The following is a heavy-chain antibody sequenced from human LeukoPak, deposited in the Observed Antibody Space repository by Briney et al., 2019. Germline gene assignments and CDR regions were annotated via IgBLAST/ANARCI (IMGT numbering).Heavy chain of an antibody. D-gene: IGHD2-8*01. J-gene: IGHJ3*02. CDR1: GGSIRSYH. CDR3: ARSYGINDAFDI. V-gene: IGHV4-4*07. CDR2: IFTSGTT. Sequence: SETLSLTCTVSGGSIRSYHWSWIRQPAGKGLEWIGRIFTSGTTDYNPSLKSRVTMSVDTSKNQFSLKLSSVTAADTAVYYCARSYGINDAFDIWGQGTMVTVSS.